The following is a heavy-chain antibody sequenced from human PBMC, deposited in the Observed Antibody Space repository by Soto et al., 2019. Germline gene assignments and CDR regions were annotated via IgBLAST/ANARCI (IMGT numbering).Heavy chain of an antibody. CDR1: GGSISSCGYS. V-gene: IGHV4-30-2*01. CDR3: ARTDSAGNSDWFDS. Sequence: QLQLQESGSGLVKPSQTLSLTCAVSGGSISSCGYSWSWIRQPPGKGLEWIGYIYHSGSTYYNPSLKRRVPLTEDRSKNHYPLKLSSVTAADTAVYYWARTDSAGNSDWFDSWGQEPQVTVSS. D-gene: IGHD6-13*01. CDR2: IYHSGST. J-gene: IGHJ5*01.